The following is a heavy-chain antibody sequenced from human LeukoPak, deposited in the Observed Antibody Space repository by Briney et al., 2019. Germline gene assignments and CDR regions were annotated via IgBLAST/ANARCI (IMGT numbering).Heavy chain of an antibody. Sequence: GASVKVSCKASGYTFTSYDINWVRQATGQGLEWMGWMNPNSGNTGYAQKFQGRVTMTRNTSISTAYMELSSLRSEDTAVYYCARDVGYSSSWYGENWFDPWGQGTLVTVSS. CDR1: GYTFTSYD. CDR2: MNPNSGNT. J-gene: IGHJ5*02. V-gene: IGHV1-8*01. CDR3: ARDVGYSSSWYGENWFDP. D-gene: IGHD6-13*01.